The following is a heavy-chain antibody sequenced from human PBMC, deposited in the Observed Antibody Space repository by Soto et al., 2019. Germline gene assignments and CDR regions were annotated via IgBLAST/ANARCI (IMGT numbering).Heavy chain of an antibody. J-gene: IGHJ4*02. CDR3: ARDWLSRTVDY. CDR1: GFTFSSYG. D-gene: IGHD5-12*01. Sequence: QVQLVESGGGVVQPGRSLRLSCAASGFTFSSYGMLWVRQAPGKGLEWVAVKWYDGRNTYYAASVKGRFTISRDDSKNTVYLQMNSLRVEDTAVYYFARDWLSRTVDYWGQGTLVTVSS. CDR2: KWYDGRNT. V-gene: IGHV3-33*01.